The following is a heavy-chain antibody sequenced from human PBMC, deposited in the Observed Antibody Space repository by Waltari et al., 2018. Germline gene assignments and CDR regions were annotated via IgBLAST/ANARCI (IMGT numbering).Heavy chain of an antibody. CDR3: SRYDYGDYVNDY. Sequence: QVQLQQWGAGLLKPSETLSLTCAVYGGSFSGYYWSWIRQPPGKGLEWIGELNHSGSTNDNPPLKSLFTISVDTSKNQFSLKLSSVTAADTAVYYCSRYDYGDYVNDYWGQGTLVTVSS. D-gene: IGHD4-17*01. J-gene: IGHJ4*02. V-gene: IGHV4-34*01. CDR2: LNHSGST. CDR1: GGSFSGYY.